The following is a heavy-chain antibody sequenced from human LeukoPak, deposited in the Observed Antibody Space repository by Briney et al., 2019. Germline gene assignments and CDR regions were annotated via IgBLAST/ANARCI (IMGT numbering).Heavy chain of an antibody. V-gene: IGHV3-66*02. Sequence: GGSLRLSCAASGFTVSSNYMSWVRQAPGKGREWVSVIYSGGSTYYADSVKGRFTISRDNSKNTLYLRMNSLRAEDTAVYYCARAGGGYYYFDYWGQGTLVTVSS. CDR3: ARAGGGYYYFDY. J-gene: IGHJ4*02. CDR2: IYSGGST. D-gene: IGHD2-21*01. CDR1: GFTVSSNY.